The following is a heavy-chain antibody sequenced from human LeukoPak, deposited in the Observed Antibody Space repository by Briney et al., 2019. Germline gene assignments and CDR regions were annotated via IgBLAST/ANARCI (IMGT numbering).Heavy chain of an antibody. V-gene: IGHV3-23*01. CDR3: AKDLGNSMIRHPEYAFDI. J-gene: IGHJ3*02. CDR2: ISGSGGST. Sequence: QAGGSLRLSCAASGFTFSSYAMSWVRQAPGKGLEWVSAISGSGGSTYYADSVKGRFTISRDNSKNTLYLQMNSLRAEDTAVYYCAKDLGNSMIRHPEYAFDIWGQGTMVTVSS. CDR1: GFTFSSYA. D-gene: IGHD1/OR15-1a*01.